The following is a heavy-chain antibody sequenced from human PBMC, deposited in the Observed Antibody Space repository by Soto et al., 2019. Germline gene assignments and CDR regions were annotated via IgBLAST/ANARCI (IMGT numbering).Heavy chain of an antibody. D-gene: IGHD3-16*01. CDR1: GYTFTRYG. CDR2: INKYNGNT. Sequence: QVQLVQSGAEVKNPGASVKVSCKASGYTFTRYGIGWARQAPGQGLEWMGWINKYNGNTNYAQNVQGRVTLTTDTSTSTAYMELRSLRSNDTAIYYCAMVDVYVTPSPQDVWGQGTTVIVSS. V-gene: IGHV1-18*01. CDR3: AMVDVYVTPSPQDV. J-gene: IGHJ6*02.